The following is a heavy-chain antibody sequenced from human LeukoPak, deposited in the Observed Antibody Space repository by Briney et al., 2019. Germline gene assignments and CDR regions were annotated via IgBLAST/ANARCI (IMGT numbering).Heavy chain of an antibody. Sequence: GGSLRLSCAASGFTFSHYGVHWVRQAPGEGLEWVAFIRDDEVTKYYSDSVEGRFTISRDNSENTLYLQMNSLRAEDTAVYYCAYGSGSYYSRDMDVWGKGTTVTVSS. J-gene: IGHJ6*03. CDR1: GFTFSHYG. CDR2: IRDDEVTK. V-gene: IGHV3-30*02. D-gene: IGHD3-10*01. CDR3: AYGSGSYYSRDMDV.